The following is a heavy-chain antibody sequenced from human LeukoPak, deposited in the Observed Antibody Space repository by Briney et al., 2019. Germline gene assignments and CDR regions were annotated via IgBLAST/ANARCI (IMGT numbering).Heavy chain of an antibody. Sequence: ASVKVSCKASGYTFTGYYMHWVRQAPGQGLEWMGWINPNSGGTNYAQKFQGRVTMTRDTAISTTYMELSRLRSDDTAVYYYARDLYDSSGTDAFDIWGQGTMVTVSS. CDR1: GYTFTGYY. CDR2: INPNSGGT. V-gene: IGHV1-2*02. J-gene: IGHJ3*02. D-gene: IGHD3-22*01. CDR3: ARDLYDSSGTDAFDI.